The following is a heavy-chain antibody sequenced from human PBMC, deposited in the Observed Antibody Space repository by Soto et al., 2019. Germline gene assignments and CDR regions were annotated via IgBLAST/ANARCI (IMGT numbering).Heavy chain of an antibody. J-gene: IGHJ4*02. Sequence: HPGGSRRSSCAAPGFTFSSYAMHWVRQAPGRGLEWVAVISYDGSNKYYADSVKGRFTISRDNSKNALYLQMNSLRAEDTAMYYCARATYYYDSSGMGVYWGQGTLVTVS. CDR1: GFTFSSYA. CDR3: ARATYYYDSSGMGVY. D-gene: IGHD3-22*01. CDR2: ISYDGSNK. V-gene: IGHV3-30-3*01.